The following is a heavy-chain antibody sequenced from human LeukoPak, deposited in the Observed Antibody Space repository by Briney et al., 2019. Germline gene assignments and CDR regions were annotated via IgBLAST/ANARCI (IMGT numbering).Heavy chain of an antibody. Sequence: ASVKVSCKASGYTFTGYYMHWVRQAPGQGLEWMGWINPNSGGTNYAQKFQGRVTMTRDTSISTAYMELSRLRSDDTAVYYCARGSGALWWLHDYYGMDVWGQGTTVTVSS. CDR2: INPNSGGT. D-gene: IGHD5-12*01. CDR1: GYTFTGYY. J-gene: IGHJ6*02. CDR3: ARGSGALWWLHDYYGMDV. V-gene: IGHV1-2*02.